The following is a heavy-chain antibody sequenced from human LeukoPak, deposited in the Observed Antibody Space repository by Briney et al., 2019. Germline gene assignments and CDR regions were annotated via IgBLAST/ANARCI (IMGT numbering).Heavy chain of an antibody. CDR1: GFSVSNNY. D-gene: IGHD3-16*02. CDR2: ISGNGGGT. Sequence: GGSLRLSCEASGFSVSNNYMTWVRQAPGKGLEWVSGISGNGGGTYYADSVKGRFTISRDNSENTLYLQMNSLRAEDTALYYCAKLYYDYIWGSYRYYFFDSWGQGTLSTVSS. CDR3: AKLYYDYIWGSYRYYFFDS. J-gene: IGHJ4*02. V-gene: IGHV3-23*01.